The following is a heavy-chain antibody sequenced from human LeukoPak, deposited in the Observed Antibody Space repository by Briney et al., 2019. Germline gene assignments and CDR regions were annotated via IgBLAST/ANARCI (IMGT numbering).Heavy chain of an antibody. J-gene: IGHJ3*02. Sequence: PGGSLRLSCAVSGFTVSSNYMSWVRQAPGKGLEWVSVIYSGGTTYYAESVKGRFTISRDDSRKGMFTISRDKSKNTLHLQMNSLRAEDTAIYYCASNLASSFHIWGQGKMVIVSS. CDR1: GFTVSSNY. V-gene: IGHV3-66*01. D-gene: IGHD3-10*01. CDR3: ASNLASSFHI. CDR2: IYSGGTT.